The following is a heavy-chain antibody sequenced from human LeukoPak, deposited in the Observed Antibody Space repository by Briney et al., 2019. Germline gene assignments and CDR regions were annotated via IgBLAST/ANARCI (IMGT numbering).Heavy chain of an antibody. V-gene: IGHV3-48*02. J-gene: IGHJ4*02. CDR3: ARDEGVGARVY. CDR2: ISSSSTI. D-gene: IGHD3-10*01. Sequence: GGSLRLSCAASGFTFTTSAMNWVRQAPGKGLEWLPYISSSSTIYYADSVKGRFTISRHNARNSLYLQMNSLRDEDTAAYYCARDEGVGARVYWGQGTLVTVSS. CDR1: GFTFTTSA.